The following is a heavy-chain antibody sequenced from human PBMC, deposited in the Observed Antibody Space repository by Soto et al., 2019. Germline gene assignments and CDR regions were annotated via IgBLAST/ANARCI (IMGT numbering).Heavy chain of an antibody. CDR1: GFTFRSHR. CDR2: IDTDGGGT. D-gene: IGHD4-17*01. CDR3: ATVFDV. J-gene: IGHJ4*02. V-gene: IGHV3-74*01. Sequence: EVQLVESGGGLVQPGGSLRVSCAASGFTFRSHRIHWVRQAPGKGLEWVSRIDTDGGGTSYADSVKGRFTISTDNAEKTVYLQMNGLSVEDTAVYYCATVFDVWGQGTLVTVSS.